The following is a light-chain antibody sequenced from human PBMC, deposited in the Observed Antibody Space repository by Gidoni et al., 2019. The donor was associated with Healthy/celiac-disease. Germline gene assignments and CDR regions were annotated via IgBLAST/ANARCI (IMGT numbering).Light chain of an antibody. V-gene: IGKV3-15*01. J-gene: IGKJ4*01. CDR2: GAS. Sequence: EIVMTQSPATLSVSPGERATLSCRASQCVSSSLAWYQQKPGQAPRLLIYGASTRATGIPARFSGSGSGTEFTLTISSLQSEDFAVYYCQQYNNCPLTFGGGTKVEIK. CDR3: QQYNNCPLT. CDR1: QCVSSS.